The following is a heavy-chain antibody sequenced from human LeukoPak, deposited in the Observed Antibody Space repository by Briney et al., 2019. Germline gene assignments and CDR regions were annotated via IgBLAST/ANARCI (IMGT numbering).Heavy chain of an antibody. J-gene: IGHJ4*02. CDR3: ARDGAEGWYYFDY. V-gene: IGHV3-33*08. D-gene: IGHD6-19*01. Sequence: GGSLRLSCAASGFSFGGYALHWVRQAPGKGLEWVAVIWYDGSNKYYADSVKGRFTISRDNSKNTLYLQMNSLRAEDTAVYYCARDGAEGWYYFDYWGQGTLVTVSS. CDR2: IWYDGSNK. CDR1: GFSFGGYA.